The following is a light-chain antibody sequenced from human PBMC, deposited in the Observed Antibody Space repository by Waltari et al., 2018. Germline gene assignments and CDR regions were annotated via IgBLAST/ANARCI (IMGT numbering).Light chain of an antibody. CDR2: KAS. CDR3: QQYDSSPDQFI. Sequence: DIQMTQSPSTLSASVGDRVTITCRASQSISSWLAWYQQKPGKAPKFLIYKASSVESGVPSRFSGSGSGTEFTLTISSLQPDDFAVYYCQQYDSSPDQFIFGPGTKVDIK. V-gene: IGKV1-5*03. CDR1: QSISSW. J-gene: IGKJ3*01.